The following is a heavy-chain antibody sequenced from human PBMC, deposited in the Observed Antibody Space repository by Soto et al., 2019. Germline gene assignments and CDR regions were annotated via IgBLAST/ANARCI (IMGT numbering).Heavy chain of an antibody. V-gene: IGHV3-23*01. J-gene: IGHJ4*02. CDR3: AKVFSPEGGNYFDH. CDR2: ISGSGGST. Sequence: PGGSLRLSCAASGFTFSTYAMSWVRQAPGKWLEWVSTISGSGGSTYYADSVKGRFTISRDNSKNTLDLQMNSLRAEDTAVYYCAKVFSPEGGNYFDHWGPGTLVTVSS. CDR1: GFTFSTYA.